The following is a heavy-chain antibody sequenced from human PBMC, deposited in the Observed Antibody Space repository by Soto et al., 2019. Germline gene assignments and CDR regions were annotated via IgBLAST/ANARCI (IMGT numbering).Heavy chain of an antibody. CDR3: ARDRRRWLQSHNFDY. D-gene: IGHD5-12*01. Sequence: QVQLVESGGGVVQPGRSLRLSCAASGFTFSSYAMHWVRQAPGKGLEWVAVISYDGSNKYYADSVKGRFTISRDNSKNTLYLQMNSLRAEDTAVYYCARDRRRWLQSHNFDYWGQGTLVTVSS. CDR1: GFTFSSYA. J-gene: IGHJ4*02. CDR2: ISYDGSNK. V-gene: IGHV3-30-3*01.